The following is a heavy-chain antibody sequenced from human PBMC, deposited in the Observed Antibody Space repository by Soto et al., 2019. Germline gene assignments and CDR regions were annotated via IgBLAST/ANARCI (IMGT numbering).Heavy chain of an antibody. CDR1: GYSFTTYY. CDR2: INPSGGST. CDR3: ARNDKSGLDY. V-gene: IGHV1-46*01. Sequence: QVQLVQSGAEVKKPGASVKVSCKASGYSFTTYYMHWVRHAPGQGLEWMGMINPSGGSTSYAQKFQGRVSMTRDTSTSTVYMELSSLRSEDTAVYYCARNDKSGLDYWGQGTLVTVSS. J-gene: IGHJ4*02. D-gene: IGHD1-1*01.